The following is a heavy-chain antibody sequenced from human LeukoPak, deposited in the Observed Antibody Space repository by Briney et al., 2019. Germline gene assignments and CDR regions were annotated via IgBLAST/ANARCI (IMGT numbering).Heavy chain of an antibody. Sequence: GGSQRLPCAASGFTFSSYAMGWVRQAPGKGLGWVSAISGSGGSTYYADSVKGRFTISRDNSKNTLYLQMNSLRAEDTAVYYCAKIYPPRPVRPRTNWFDPWGQGTLVTVSS. CDR1: GFTFSSYA. V-gene: IGHV3-23*01. CDR2: ISGSGGST. CDR3: AKIYPPRPVRPRTNWFDP. D-gene: IGHD3-10*01. J-gene: IGHJ5*02.